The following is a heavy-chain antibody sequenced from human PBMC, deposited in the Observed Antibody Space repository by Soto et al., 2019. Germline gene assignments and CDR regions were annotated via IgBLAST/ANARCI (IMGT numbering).Heavy chain of an antibody. D-gene: IGHD5-18*01. CDR2: ISHSGGTT. V-gene: IGHV3-23*01. CDR1: GFNFSNFA. J-gene: IGHJ5*01. Sequence: PGGSLRLSCAASGFNFSNFAMSWVRQAPGKGLEWVSGISHSGGTTYYADSVKGRFTISRDNSKNTLHLQMSGLTTEDTAVYYCAKLTWIQLWYRNCVLDSWGHGTLVTVS. CDR3: AKLTWIQLWYRNCVLDS.